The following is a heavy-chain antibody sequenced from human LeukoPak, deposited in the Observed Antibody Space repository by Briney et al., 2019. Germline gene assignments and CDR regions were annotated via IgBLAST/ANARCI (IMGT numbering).Heavy chain of an antibody. J-gene: IGHJ3*02. CDR2: ISYDGSNQ. CDR1: GFTFSSYA. D-gene: IGHD4-23*01. V-gene: IGHV3-30*04. Sequence: GGSLRLSCAASGFTFSSYAMHWVRQAPGKGLEWVAVISYDGSNQYYADSVKGRFTISRDNSKNTLYLQMNSLRAEDTAVYYCAREWLLPEGAFDIWGQGTMVTVSS. CDR3: AREWLLPEGAFDI.